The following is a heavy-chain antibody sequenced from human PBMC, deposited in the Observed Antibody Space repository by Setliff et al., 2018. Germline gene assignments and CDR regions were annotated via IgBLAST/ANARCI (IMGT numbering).Heavy chain of an antibody. J-gene: IGHJ4*02. D-gene: IGHD3-10*01. V-gene: IGHV2-5*02. CDR1: GFSLRSSGMA. CDR2: IYWDDVK. CDR3: AHRGGYGADSLYYFDV. Sequence: SGPTLVNPTQTLTLTYSFSGFSLRSSGMAVGWIRQPPGKALEWLALIYWDDVKRYSPFLKNRLTITQDTSKNQVVLTLTNMDPVDTATYYCAHRGGYGADSLYYFDVWGQGTLVTVSS.